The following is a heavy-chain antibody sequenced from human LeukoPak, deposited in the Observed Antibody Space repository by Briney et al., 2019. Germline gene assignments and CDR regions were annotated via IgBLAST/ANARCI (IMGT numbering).Heavy chain of an antibody. CDR1: GFSFSTYW. J-gene: IGHJ6*03. CDR2: ISSSGSTI. V-gene: IGHV3-48*04. D-gene: IGHD2-15*01. Sequence: PGGSLRLSCAASGFSFSTYWMSWVRQAPGKGLEWVSYISSSGSTIYYADSVKGRFTISRDNAKNSLYLQMNSLRAEDTAVYYCARRGLLYYYYMDVWGKGTTVTISS. CDR3: ARRGLLYYYYMDV.